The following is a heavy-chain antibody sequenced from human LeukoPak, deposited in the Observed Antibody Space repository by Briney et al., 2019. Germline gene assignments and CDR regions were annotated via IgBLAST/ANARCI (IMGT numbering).Heavy chain of an antibody. CDR2: ISYDGSNK. CDR1: GFTFSDCA. V-gene: IGHV3-30*04. J-gene: IGHJ4*02. Sequence: GGSLRLSCAASGFTFSDCAMHWVRQAPGKGLEWVAVISYDGSNKYYADSVKGRFTISRDNSKNTLYLQMNSLRAEDTAVYYCARGAPSGWYGVDYWGQGTLVTVSS. D-gene: IGHD6-19*01. CDR3: ARGAPSGWYGVDY.